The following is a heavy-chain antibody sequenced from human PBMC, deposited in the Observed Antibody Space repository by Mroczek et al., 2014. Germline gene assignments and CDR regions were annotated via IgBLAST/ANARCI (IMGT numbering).Heavy chain of an antibody. Sequence: QVQLQESGPGLVKPSQTLSLTCTVSGGSISSGSYYWSWIRQPAGKGLEWIGRIYTSGSTNYNPSLKSRVTMSVDTSKNQFSLKLSSVTAADTAVYYCARARGYDPTTPYYYYYYMDVWGKGTTVTVSS. V-gene: IGHV4-61*02. J-gene: IGHJ6*03. CDR2: IYTSGST. CDR3: ARARGYDPTTPYYYYYYMDV. CDR1: GGSISSGSYY. D-gene: IGHD5-12*01.